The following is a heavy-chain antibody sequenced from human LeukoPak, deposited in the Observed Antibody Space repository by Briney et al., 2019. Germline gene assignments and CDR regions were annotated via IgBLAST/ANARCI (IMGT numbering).Heavy chain of an antibody. CDR1: GFTFGDYA. Sequence: AGGSLRLSCTPSGFTFGDYALSWVRQAPGKGLEWVGFIRSKAYGGTTEHAASVKGRFTISRDDSKSIAYLQMNSLKTEDTAVYYCTRYHYDTSGYYYLNDWGQGTLVTVSS. V-gene: IGHV3-49*04. D-gene: IGHD3-22*01. J-gene: IGHJ4*02. CDR3: TRYHYDTSGYYYLND. CDR2: IRSKAYGGTT.